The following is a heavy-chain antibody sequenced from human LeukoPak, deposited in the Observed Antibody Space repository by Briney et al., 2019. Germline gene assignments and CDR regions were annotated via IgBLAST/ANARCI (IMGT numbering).Heavy chain of an antibody. CDR3: VSGDYGDY. J-gene: IGHJ4*02. D-gene: IGHD4-17*01. V-gene: IGHV3-74*01. CDR2: VNSDGSST. Sequence: GGSLRLSCAASGFAFSSYWLHWVRQAPGKGLVWVSRVNSDGSSTNYADSVEGRFTVSRDNAKNTLFLQMNSLRVEDTALYYCVSGDYGDYWGQGTLVTVSS. CDR1: GFAFSSYW.